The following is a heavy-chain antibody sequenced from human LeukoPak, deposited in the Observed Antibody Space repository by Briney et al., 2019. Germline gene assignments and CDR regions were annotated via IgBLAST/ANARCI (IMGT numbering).Heavy chain of an antibody. Sequence: GASVKVSCKASGYTFTSYDINWVRQATGQGLEWMGWMNPNSGNTGYAQKFQGRVTITRNTSISTAYMELSSLRSEDTAVYYCARGRDDSSGYYSFDYWGQGTLVTVSS. J-gene: IGHJ4*02. CDR1: GYTFTSYD. D-gene: IGHD3-22*01. CDR2: MNPNSGNT. V-gene: IGHV1-8*03. CDR3: ARGRDDSSGYYSFDY.